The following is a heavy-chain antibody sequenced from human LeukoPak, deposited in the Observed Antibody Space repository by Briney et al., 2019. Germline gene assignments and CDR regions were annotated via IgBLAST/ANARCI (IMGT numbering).Heavy chain of an antibody. Sequence: SETLSLTCTVSGGSISSSSYYWGWIRQPPGKGLEWIGSIYYSGSTYYNPSLKSRVTISVDTSKNQFSLKLSSVTAADTAVYYCAKMSRLTADRLAWGQGTLVTVSS. CDR2: IYYSGST. CDR1: GGSISSSSYY. J-gene: IGHJ4*02. CDR3: AKMSRLTADRLA. V-gene: IGHV4-39*07. D-gene: IGHD2-21*02.